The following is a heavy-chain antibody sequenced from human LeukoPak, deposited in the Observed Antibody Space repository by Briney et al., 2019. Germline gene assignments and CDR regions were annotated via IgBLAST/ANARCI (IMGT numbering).Heavy chain of an antibody. CDR3: ARGLPPLPT. CDR1: GGSISSGDYY. J-gene: IGHJ5*02. V-gene: IGHV4-30-4*08. CDR2: IYYSGST. Sequence: SQTLSLTXTVSGGSISSGDYYWSWIRQPPGNGLEWIWYIYYSGSTYYNPSPERRVTISVDTSKKQFSLKLTSVTAAASGLCSCARGLPPLPTWGQGSLVTVSS.